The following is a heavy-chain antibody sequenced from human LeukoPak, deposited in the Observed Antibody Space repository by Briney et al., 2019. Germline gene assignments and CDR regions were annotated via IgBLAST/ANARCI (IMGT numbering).Heavy chain of an antibody. Sequence: GGSLRLSCVASGFTFTTYWMTWVRQAPGKGPEWVASINQDGGEKKYVDSVRGRFTISRDNTKNSVYLQLDGLRTDDTAMYYCAREPPTKRDSSNYGNWGQGTLVTVSS. CDR3: AREPPTKRDSSNYGN. J-gene: IGHJ4*02. D-gene: IGHD4-11*01. V-gene: IGHV3-7*01. CDR2: INQDGGEK. CDR1: GFTFTTYW.